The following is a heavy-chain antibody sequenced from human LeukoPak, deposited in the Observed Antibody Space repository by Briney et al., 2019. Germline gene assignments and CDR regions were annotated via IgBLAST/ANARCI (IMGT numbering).Heavy chain of an antibody. CDR3: ARAPRAYCSTTGSCFQDY. CDR2: IFHSGST. V-gene: IGHV4-4*01. J-gene: IGHJ4*02. D-gene: IGHD2-2*01. CDR1: GGSIGASINSPNW. Sequence: PAETLSLTCAVSGGSIGASINSPNWWSWVRQPPGKGLEWIGEIFHSGSTNYNPSLKSRVTMSIDKSKNQFSLNLTSVTAADTAVYFCARAPRAYCSTTGSCFQDYWGQGTLVTVSS.